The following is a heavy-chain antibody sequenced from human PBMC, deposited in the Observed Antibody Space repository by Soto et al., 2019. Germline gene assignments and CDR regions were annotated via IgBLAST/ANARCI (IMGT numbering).Heavy chain of an antibody. J-gene: IGHJ3*02. Sequence: QVQLVESGGGVVQPGRSLRLSCAASGFTFSSYGMHWVRQAPGKGLEWVAVISYDGSNKYYADSVKGRFTISRDNSKNTLYLQMNSLRAEDTAVYYCAKSDVDGYEGDIWGQGTMVTVSS. V-gene: IGHV3-30*18. CDR2: ISYDGSNK. CDR1: GFTFSSYG. D-gene: IGHD5-12*01. CDR3: AKSDVDGYEGDI.